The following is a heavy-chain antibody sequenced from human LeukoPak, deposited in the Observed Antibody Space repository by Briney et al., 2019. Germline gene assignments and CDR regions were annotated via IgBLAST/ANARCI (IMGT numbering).Heavy chain of an antibody. CDR1: GGSISSSSYY. V-gene: IGHV4-39*07. D-gene: IGHD5/OR15-5a*01. Sequence: SETLSLTCTVSGGSISSSSYYWGWIRQPPGKGLEWIGSIYYSGSTNYNPSLKSRVAISMDTSKKQVSLKLSSVTAADTAVYYCARGTVSMYYMDVWGKGTTVTISS. CDR3: ARGTVSMYYMDV. J-gene: IGHJ6*03. CDR2: IYYSGST.